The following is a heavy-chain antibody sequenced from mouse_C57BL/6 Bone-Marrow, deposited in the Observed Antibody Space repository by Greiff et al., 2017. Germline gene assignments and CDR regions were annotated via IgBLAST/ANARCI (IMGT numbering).Heavy chain of an antibody. CDR2: ISDGGSYT. Sequence: EVQLMESGGGLVKPGGSLKLSCAASGFTFSSYAMSWVRQTPEQRLEWVATISDGGSYTYYPDNVKGRFTISRDNTKNNLYLQMRHLKSEDTAMYSCARVAPWFAYWGQGTLVTVSA. CDR1: GFTFSSYA. CDR3: ARVAPWFAY. V-gene: IGHV5-4*01. J-gene: IGHJ3*01.